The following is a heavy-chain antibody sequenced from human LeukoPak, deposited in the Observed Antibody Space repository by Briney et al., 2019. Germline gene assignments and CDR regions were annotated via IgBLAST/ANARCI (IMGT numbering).Heavy chain of an antibody. D-gene: IGHD6-6*01. CDR3: ASAKYSSSLRYGFDY. Sequence: GESLKISCKGSGYSFTSYWIGWVRQMPGKGLEWMGLIYPGDSDTRYSPSFQGQVTISADKSISTAYLQWSSLKASDTAMYYCASAKYSSSLRYGFDYWGQGTLVTVSS. CDR1: GYSFTSYW. CDR2: IYPGDSDT. V-gene: IGHV5-51*01. J-gene: IGHJ4*02.